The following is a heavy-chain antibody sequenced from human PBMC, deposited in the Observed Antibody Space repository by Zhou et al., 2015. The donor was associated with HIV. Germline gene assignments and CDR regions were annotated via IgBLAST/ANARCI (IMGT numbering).Heavy chain of an antibody. J-gene: IGHJ4*02. Sequence: QVQLVQSGAEEKKPGASVKVSCKASGYTFTSYDINWVRQATGQGLEWMGWMNPNSGNTGYAQKFQGRVTMTRNTSISTAYMELSSLRSEDTAVYYCARVLDDYGDYESDYWGQGTLVTVSS. CDR3: ARVLDDYGDYESDY. V-gene: IGHV1-8*01. CDR1: GYTFTSYD. D-gene: IGHD4-17*01. CDR2: MNPNSGNT.